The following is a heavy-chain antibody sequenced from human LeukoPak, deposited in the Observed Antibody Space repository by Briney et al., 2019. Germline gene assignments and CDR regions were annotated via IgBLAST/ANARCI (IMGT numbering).Heavy chain of an antibody. CDR3: ARDTYYYDSSGSFDY. J-gene: IGHJ4*02. Sequence: SETLSLTCTVSGGSISSYYWSWIRQTPGKGLEWIGYIYYSGSTNYNPSLKSRVTISVDTSKNQFSLKLSSVTAADTAVYYCARDTYYYDSSGSFDYWGQGTLVTVSS. CDR1: GGSISSYY. CDR2: IYYSGST. D-gene: IGHD3-22*01. V-gene: IGHV4-59*01.